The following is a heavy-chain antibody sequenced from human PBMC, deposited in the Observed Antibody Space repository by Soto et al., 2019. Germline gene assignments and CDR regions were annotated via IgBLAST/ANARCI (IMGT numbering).Heavy chain of an antibody. CDR3: AKDLSSHYDFSYGMDV. J-gene: IGHJ6*02. CDR2: ISYDGSNK. CDR1: GFTFSSYG. Sequence: QVQLVESGGGVVQPGRSLRLSCAASGFTFSSYGMHWVRQAPGKGLEWAAVISYDGSNKYYADSVKGRFTISRDNSKNTLYLQMNSLRAEDTAVYYCAKDLSSHYDFSYGMDVWGQGTTVTVSS. D-gene: IGHD3-3*01. V-gene: IGHV3-30*18.